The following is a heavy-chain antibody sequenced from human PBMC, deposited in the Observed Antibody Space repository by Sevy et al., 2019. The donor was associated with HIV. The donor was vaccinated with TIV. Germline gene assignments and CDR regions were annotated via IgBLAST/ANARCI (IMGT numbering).Heavy chain of an antibody. CDR3: SSQRGIAGAGDYFDY. V-gene: IGHV3-73*01. Sequence: GGSLRLSCAASGFNFSGSTMYWVRQASGKGLEWVGRIRRKVNIYATAYAASVKGRFTISRDDSKNTAYLQMNGLKTEDMAMYYCSSQRGIAGAGDYFDYWGQGPLLTVSS. CDR1: GFNFSGST. CDR2: IRRKVNIYAT. D-gene: IGHD6-19*01. J-gene: IGHJ4*02.